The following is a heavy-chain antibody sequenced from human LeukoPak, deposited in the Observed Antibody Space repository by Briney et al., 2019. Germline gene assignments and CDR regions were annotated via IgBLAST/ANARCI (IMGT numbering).Heavy chain of an antibody. V-gene: IGHV4-34*01. J-gene: IGHJ5*02. Sequence: NASETLSLTCAVYGGSFSGYYWSWIRQPPGKGLEWIGEINHSGSTNYNPSLKSRVTISVDTSKNQFSLKLSSVTAADRAVYYCARVRSTEMVVAARGWFDPWGQGTLVTVSS. CDR1: GGSFSGYY. CDR2: INHSGST. CDR3: ARVRSTEMVVAARGWFDP. D-gene: IGHD2-15*01.